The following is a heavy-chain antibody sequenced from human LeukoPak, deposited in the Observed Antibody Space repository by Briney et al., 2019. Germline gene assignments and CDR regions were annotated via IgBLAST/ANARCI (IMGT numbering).Heavy chain of an antibody. CDR1: GYTFTGYY. V-gene: IGHV1-2*02. D-gene: IGHD4-17*01. Sequence: ASVKVSCKVSGYTFTGYYMHWVRLAPGQGLEWMGWINPNSGGTNYARKFQGRVTMTRDMSTSTVYMELSSLRSEDTAVYYCARDLSGDYFDYWGQGTLVTVSS. CDR2: INPNSGGT. CDR3: ARDLSGDYFDY. J-gene: IGHJ4*02.